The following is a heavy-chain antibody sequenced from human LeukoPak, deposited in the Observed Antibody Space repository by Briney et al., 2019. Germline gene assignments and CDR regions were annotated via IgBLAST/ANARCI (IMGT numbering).Heavy chain of an antibody. D-gene: IGHD5-24*01. V-gene: IGHV3-21*06. CDR3: ARGTDGYNIDY. CDR1: GFIFNTYS. CDR2: ISSSRGSYI. Sequence: TGGSLRLSCVASGFIFNTYSMNWVRQAPGKGLEWVSSISSSRGSYIYYGDSVRGRFTVSRENAKNLLYLQMNSLRVEDTAVYYCARGTDGYNIDYWGQGTVVTVSS. J-gene: IGHJ4*02.